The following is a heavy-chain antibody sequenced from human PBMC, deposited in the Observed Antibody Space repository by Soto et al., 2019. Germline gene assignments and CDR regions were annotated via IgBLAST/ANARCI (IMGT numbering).Heavy chain of an antibody. J-gene: IGHJ5*01. Sequence: QVRLVESVGGVVQPGRSLRLSCEASGFTFSSYGMQWVRQAPGKGLEWVAALWFDGSNQVYADSVKGRFSISRDISKNILYLQMNSLIAEDTAVYYCTRWHYGDSDSWGHGTLVTVCS. CDR2: LWFDGSNQ. CDR3: TRWHYGDSDS. V-gene: IGHV3-33*01. CDR1: GFTFSSYG. D-gene: IGHD4-17*01.